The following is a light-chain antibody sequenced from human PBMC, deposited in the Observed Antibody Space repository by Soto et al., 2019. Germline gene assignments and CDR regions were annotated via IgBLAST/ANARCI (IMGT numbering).Light chain of an antibody. J-gene: IGKJ2*01. V-gene: IGKV3-20*01. CDR3: QQYGFSSSFT. CDR2: AAC. CDR1: QSVSSSS. Sequence: EIVLTQSPGTLSLSPGERATLSCRASQSVSSSSLVWYQQKPGQAPRRLIYAACSRATGIPDRFSGSGSGTDFILTITRLEPEDFAVYYCQQYGFSSSFTFGQGTKLEI.